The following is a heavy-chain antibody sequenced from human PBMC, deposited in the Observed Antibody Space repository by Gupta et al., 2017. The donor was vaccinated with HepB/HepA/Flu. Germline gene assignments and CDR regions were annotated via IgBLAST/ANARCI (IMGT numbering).Heavy chain of an antibody. D-gene: IGHD1-14*01. Sequence: EVQVVESGGGWVQPGGSLRLSCAASGFTVSSDYMSWGRQAPGKGLEWVSVIYSGGSTYYADFVKGRFTISRDNSKNTLYLQMNSLTAEDTAVYYCARDPGLPNGMDVCGQGTTVTVSS. J-gene: IGHJ6*02. CDR1: GFTVSSDY. V-gene: IGHV3-66*01. CDR3: ARDPGLPNGMDV. CDR2: IYSGGST.